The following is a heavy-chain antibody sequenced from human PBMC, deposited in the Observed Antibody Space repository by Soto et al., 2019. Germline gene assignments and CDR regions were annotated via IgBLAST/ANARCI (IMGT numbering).Heavy chain of an antibody. Sequence: QITLKESGPTLVKPTQTLTLTCTFSGFSLSTSGMGVAWIRQPPEKALEWLAVIYWTDDKRYSPSLKSRLTITKDTSNNQVVLTMTDMDPVDTATYYCAHRKSSYYGSENTYYYGMDVWGQGTTVTVSS. CDR1: GFSLSTSGMG. J-gene: IGHJ6*02. V-gene: IGHV2-5*01. CDR2: IYWTDDK. D-gene: IGHD3-10*01. CDR3: AHRKSSYYGSENTYYYGMDV.